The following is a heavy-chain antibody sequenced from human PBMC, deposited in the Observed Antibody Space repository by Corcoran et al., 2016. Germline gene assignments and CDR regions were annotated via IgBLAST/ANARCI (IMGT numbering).Heavy chain of an antibody. CDR1: GYTFTSYY. D-gene: IGHD6-13*01. V-gene: IGHV1-46*01. CDR3: ARDMEQQLTPYYYYYGMDV. Sequence: QVQLVQSGAEVKKPGASVKVSCKASGYTFTSYYMHWVRQAPGQGLEWMGIINPSGGSTSYAQKFQGRVTMTRDTSTSTVYMELSSLRSEETAVYYCARDMEQQLTPYYYYYGMDVWGQGTTVTVSS. CDR2: INPSGGST. J-gene: IGHJ6*02.